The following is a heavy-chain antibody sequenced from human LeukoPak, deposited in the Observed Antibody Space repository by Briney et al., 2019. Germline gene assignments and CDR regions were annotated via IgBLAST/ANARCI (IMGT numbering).Heavy chain of an antibody. J-gene: IGHJ2*01. D-gene: IGHD3-16*01. CDR1: GGPISPYY. CDR2: IYYSGST. CDR3: ARGGWSLDL. V-gene: IGHV4-59*01. Sequence: PSETLSLTCTVSGGPISPYYWSWIRQPPGKGLECIGYIYYSGSTNYSPSLKSRVTISVDTSKNQFSLKLSSVTAADTAVYYCARGGWSLDLWGRGTLVTVSS.